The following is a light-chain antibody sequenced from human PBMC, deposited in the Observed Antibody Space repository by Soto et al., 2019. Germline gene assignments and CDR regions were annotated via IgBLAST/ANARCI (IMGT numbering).Light chain of an antibody. CDR2: LGS. V-gene: IGKV2-28*01. CDR1: QSLLHSNGNNY. Sequence: DIVMTQSPLSLPVTPGEPASISCRSSQSLLHSNGNNYFDWYLQKPGQSPQLLIYLGSNRASGVPDRFSGSGSGTDFQLKISRVEAEDVGVYYCMQALQSPLTFGGGTKVEIK. CDR3: MQALQSPLT. J-gene: IGKJ4*01.